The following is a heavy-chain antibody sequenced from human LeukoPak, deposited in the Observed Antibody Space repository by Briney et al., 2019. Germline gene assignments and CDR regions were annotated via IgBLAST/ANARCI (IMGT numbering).Heavy chain of an antibody. D-gene: IGHD6-19*01. J-gene: IGHJ3*02. CDR3: TIGLAGDWDAFDI. CDR2: IHSDSGNT. CDR1: EYTFTTCA. Sequence: ASVKVSCKTSEYTFTTCAVHWVRQAPGQRLEWMGWIHSDSGNTKYSQKLQGRVTIARDTSASTIYMELSSLRFEGTAVYFCTIGLAGDWDAFDIWGLGTMVTVSS. V-gene: IGHV1-3*01.